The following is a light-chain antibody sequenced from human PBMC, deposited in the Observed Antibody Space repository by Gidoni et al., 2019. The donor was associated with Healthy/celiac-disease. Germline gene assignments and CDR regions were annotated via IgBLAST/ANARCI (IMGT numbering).Light chain of an antibody. Sequence: EIVMTQSPATLSVSPGERATLSCRASQSVSSNLAWYQQKPGQAPRLLFDGASTRATGIPARFSGSGSGTEFTLTISSLQSEDFAVYYCQQYNNWPPLTFGGGTKVEIK. CDR3: QQYNNWPPLT. CDR1: QSVSSN. J-gene: IGKJ4*01. CDR2: GAS. V-gene: IGKV3-15*01.